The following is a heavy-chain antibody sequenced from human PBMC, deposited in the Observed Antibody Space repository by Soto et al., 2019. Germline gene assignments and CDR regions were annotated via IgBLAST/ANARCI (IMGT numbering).Heavy chain of an antibody. CDR3: ARDYGVNWYFDL. CDR1: GGAFSSYA. J-gene: IGHJ2*01. V-gene: IGHV1-69*13. D-gene: IGHD4-17*01. Sequence: GASVKVSCKASGGAFSSYAISWVRQAPGQGLEWMGGIIPIFNTTNYAQKFQGRVTITADGSTSTAYMELSSLRSEDTAVYYCARDYGVNWYFDLWGRGTLVTVSS. CDR2: IIPIFNTT.